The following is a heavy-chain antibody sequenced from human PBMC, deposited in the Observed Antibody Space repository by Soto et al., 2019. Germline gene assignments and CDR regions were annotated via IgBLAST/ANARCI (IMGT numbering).Heavy chain of an antibody. J-gene: IGHJ5*02. CDR2: INHSGST. CDR1: GGSFSGYY. D-gene: IGHD6-13*01. Sequence: QVQLQQWGAGLLKPSETLSLTCAVYGGSFSGYYWSWIRQPPGKGLEWIGEINHSGSTNYNPSLKSRVTISVDTSKNQFSLKLSSVTAADTAVYYCARAPGRGAAAGIPKAPASVGNWFDPWGQGTLVTVSS. V-gene: IGHV4-34*01. CDR3: ARAPGRGAAAGIPKAPASVGNWFDP.